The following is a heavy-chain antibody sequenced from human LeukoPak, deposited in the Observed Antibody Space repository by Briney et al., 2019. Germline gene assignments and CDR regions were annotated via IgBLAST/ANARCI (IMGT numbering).Heavy chain of an antibody. J-gene: IGHJ3*02. Sequence: GASVKVSCKVSGTTFGLSAISWVRQAPGQGLQWMGGSIPIFSRADYAQRFQDGITISWDAPTGTDYMELRSLTFDDTAVYYCARVGPPRRDHYYPSSGDYLPVFEIWGHGTMVTVSS. CDR2: SIPIFSRA. CDR3: ARVGPPRRDHYYPSSGDYLPVFEI. D-gene: IGHD3-22*01. V-gene: IGHV1-69*13. CDR1: GTTFGLSA.